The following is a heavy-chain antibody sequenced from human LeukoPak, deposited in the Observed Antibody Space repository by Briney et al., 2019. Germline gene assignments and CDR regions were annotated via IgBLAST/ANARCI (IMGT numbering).Heavy chain of an antibody. CDR1: GGSFSGYY. J-gene: IGHJ4*02. Sequence: SETLSLTCAVYGGSFSGYYWSWIRQPPGKGLEWIGEINHSGSTNYNPSLKSRVTISVDTSKNQFSLKLSSVAAADTAVYYCARGYHSSGYYFPFDYWGQGTLVTVSS. CDR3: ARGYHSSGYYFPFDY. CDR2: INHSGST. D-gene: IGHD3-22*01. V-gene: IGHV4-34*01.